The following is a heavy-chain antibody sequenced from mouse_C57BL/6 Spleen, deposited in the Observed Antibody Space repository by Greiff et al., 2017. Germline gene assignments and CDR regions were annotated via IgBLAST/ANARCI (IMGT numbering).Heavy chain of an antibody. V-gene: IGHV10-3*01. CDR3: VRDIYDGYYLTFAY. Sequence: DAGGGLVQPKGSLKLSCAASGFTFNTYAMHWVRQAPGKGLEWVARIRSKSSNYATYYADSVKDRFTISRDDSQSMLYLQMNNLKIEDTAMYYCVRDIYDGYYLTFAYWGQGTLVTVSA. CDR2: IRSKSSNYAT. J-gene: IGHJ3*01. D-gene: IGHD2-3*01. CDR1: GFTFNTYA.